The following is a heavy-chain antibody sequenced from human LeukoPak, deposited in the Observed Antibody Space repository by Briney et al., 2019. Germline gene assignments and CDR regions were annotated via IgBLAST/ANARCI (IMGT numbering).Heavy chain of an antibody. J-gene: IGHJ3*02. V-gene: IGHV1-46*01. CDR3: ARGRYYDSGGYDEAFDI. Sequence: ASVTVSCKASGYTFTSYYIDWVRQAPGQGLERMGVINPSSGSTRYAQKFQGRVTMTGDPSTRTVYMELRSLRSDDTAVYYCARGRYYDSGGYDEAFDIWGQGTAVTVSS. CDR2: INPSSGST. CDR1: GYTFTSYY. D-gene: IGHD3-22*01.